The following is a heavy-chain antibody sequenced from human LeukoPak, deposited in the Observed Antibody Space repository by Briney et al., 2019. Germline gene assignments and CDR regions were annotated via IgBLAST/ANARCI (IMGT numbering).Heavy chain of an antibody. J-gene: IGHJ4*02. V-gene: IGHV2-5*08. CDR2: IYWDDDK. CDR1: DDSITMYYWT. Sequence: TLSLTCTVSDDSITMYYWTWIRQPPGKALEWLALIYWDDDKRYSPSLKSRLTITKDTSKNQVVLTMTNVDPVDIATYYCARMDTAMVRVDYWGQGTLVTVSS. D-gene: IGHD5-18*01. CDR3: ARMDTAMVRVDY.